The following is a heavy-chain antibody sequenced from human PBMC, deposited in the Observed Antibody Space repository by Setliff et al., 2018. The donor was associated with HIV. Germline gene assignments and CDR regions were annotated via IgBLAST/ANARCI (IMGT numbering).Heavy chain of an antibody. CDR1: GFTFSNAW. D-gene: IGHD2-2*02. Sequence: GGSLRLSCAASGFTFSNAWMSWVRQAPGKGLEWVGRIKSKTDGGTTDYAEPVKGRFSISRDDSKNALFLQMNSLKTEDTAVYHCTTVHYCSPTRCYIFDYWGQGTPVTVSS. V-gene: IGHV3-15*01. CDR3: TTVHYCSPTRCYIFDY. CDR2: IKSKTDGGTT. J-gene: IGHJ4*02.